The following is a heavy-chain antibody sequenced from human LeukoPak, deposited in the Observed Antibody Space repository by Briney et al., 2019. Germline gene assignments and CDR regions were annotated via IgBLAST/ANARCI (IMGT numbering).Heavy chain of an antibody. CDR3: ARSLSTEFDS. CDR2: IPSFPSPI. Sequence: GGSLRLSCAASGFTFSSFGMHGVRQAPGKGLEWVSYIPSFPSPIYYADPVKGRFTISRDNAQNSLYLQMNSLRVEDTAVYYCARSLSTEFDSWGQGTLVTVSS. J-gene: IGHJ4*02. D-gene: IGHD5/OR15-5a*01. CDR1: GFTFSSFG. V-gene: IGHV3-48*01.